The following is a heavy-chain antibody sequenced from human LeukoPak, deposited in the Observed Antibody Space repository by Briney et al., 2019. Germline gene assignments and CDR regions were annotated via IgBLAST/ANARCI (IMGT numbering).Heavy chain of an antibody. V-gene: IGHV1-2*02. D-gene: IGHD6-6*01. CDR3: ARVLAARPGVGLYNWFDP. Sequence: ASVKVSCKASGYTFTGYYMHWVRQAPGQGLEWMGWINPNSGGTNYAQKFQGRVTMTRDTSISTAYMELSRLRSDDTAVYYCARVLAARPGVGLYNWFDPWGQGTLVTVSS. CDR1: GYTFTGYY. J-gene: IGHJ5*02. CDR2: INPNSGGT.